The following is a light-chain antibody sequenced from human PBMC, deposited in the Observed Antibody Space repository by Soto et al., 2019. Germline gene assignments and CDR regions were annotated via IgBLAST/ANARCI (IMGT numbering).Light chain of an antibody. CDR3: LQDFNYPHT. CDR2: AAS. Sequence: GDRVTITCRASQGNRNDLGWFQQKPGKAPKLLICAASNLQSGVPSRFSGSGSGTDFTLTISSLQPEDFATYYCLQDFNYPHTFGGGTKVDIK. V-gene: IGKV1-6*01. CDR1: QGNRND. J-gene: IGKJ4*01.